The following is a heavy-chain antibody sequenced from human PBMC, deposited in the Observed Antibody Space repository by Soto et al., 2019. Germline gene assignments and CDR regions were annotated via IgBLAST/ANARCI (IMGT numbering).Heavy chain of an antibody. Sequence: GGSLRLSCAASGFTFSSYSMNWVRQAPGKGLEWVSSISSSSSYIYYADSVKGRFTISRDNAKNSLYLQMNSLRAEDTAVYYCARDSVVPAAMRFDPWGQGTLVTVSS. J-gene: IGHJ5*02. D-gene: IGHD2-2*01. CDR3: ARDSVVPAAMRFDP. V-gene: IGHV3-21*01. CDR1: GFTFSSYS. CDR2: ISSSSSYI.